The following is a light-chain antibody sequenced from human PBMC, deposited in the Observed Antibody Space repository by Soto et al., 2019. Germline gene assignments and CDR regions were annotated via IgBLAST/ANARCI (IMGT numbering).Light chain of an antibody. V-gene: IGKV3-20*01. J-gene: IGKJ1*01. CDR1: QSVSSSY. CDR3: QQYGRSWT. Sequence: EIVLTQSPGTLSLSPGERATLSCRASQSVSSSYLAWYQQKPGQAPRLLIYGASSRATGIPDRVSGSGSGTDFTLTISRLEPEEFAGYYWQQYGRSWTFGQGTKVEIK. CDR2: GAS.